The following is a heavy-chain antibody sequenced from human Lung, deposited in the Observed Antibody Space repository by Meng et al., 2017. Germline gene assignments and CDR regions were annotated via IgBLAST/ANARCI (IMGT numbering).Heavy chain of an antibody. V-gene: IGHV3-15*01. CDR3: SWDDRAVSDY. CDR1: GFFFSNAW. D-gene: IGHD3-9*01. J-gene: IGHJ4*02. Sequence: VALVEFGGDLGKPGGSLRLSCAGSGFFFSNAWMSWVRQAPGKGLEWVGRIKSNTDGGTAEYAAPVTGRFTISRDDSKSTLYLQLSGLTTDDTGVYYCSWDDRAVSDYWGQGTLVTVSS. CDR2: IKSNTDGGTA.